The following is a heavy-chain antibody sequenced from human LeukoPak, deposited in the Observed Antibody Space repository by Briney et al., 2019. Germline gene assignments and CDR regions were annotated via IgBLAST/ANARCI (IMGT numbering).Heavy chain of an antibody. CDR1: GFTFSSYA. CDR3: ARGETVVTLPYH. V-gene: IGHV3-30-3*01. D-gene: IGHD4-23*01. Sequence: PGGSLRLSCAASGFTFSSYAMHWVRQAPGKGLEWVAVISYDGSNKYYADSVKGRFTISRDNAKNSLYLQMNSLRAEDTAVYYCARGETVVTLPYHWGQGTLVTVSS. CDR2: ISYDGSNK. J-gene: IGHJ5*02.